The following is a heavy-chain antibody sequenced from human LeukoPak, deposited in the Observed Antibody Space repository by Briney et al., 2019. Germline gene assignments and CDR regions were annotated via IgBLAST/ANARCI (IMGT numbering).Heavy chain of an antibody. CDR1: GGSISSYY. Sequence: SETLSLTCTVSGGSISSYYWSWIRQPPVKGLEWIGYIYYSGSTNYNPSLKSRVTISVDTSKNQFSLKLSSVTAADTAVYYCARLKVRGVIKYFQHWGQGTLVTVSS. V-gene: IGHV4-59*08. D-gene: IGHD3-10*01. J-gene: IGHJ1*01. CDR2: IYYSGST. CDR3: ARLKVRGVIKYFQH.